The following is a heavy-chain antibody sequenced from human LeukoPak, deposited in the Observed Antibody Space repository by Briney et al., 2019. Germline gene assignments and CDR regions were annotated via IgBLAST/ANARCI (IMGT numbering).Heavy chain of an antibody. CDR2: IIPILGIA. Sequence: ASVKVSCKASGGTFSSYTISWVRQAPGQGLEWMGRIIPILGIANYAQKFQGRVTITADKSTSTAYMELSSPRSDDTAVYYCARDSPQSSSDYWGQGTLVTVSS. V-gene: IGHV1-69*04. CDR1: GGTFSSYT. CDR3: ARDSPQSSSDY. D-gene: IGHD6-6*01. J-gene: IGHJ4*02.